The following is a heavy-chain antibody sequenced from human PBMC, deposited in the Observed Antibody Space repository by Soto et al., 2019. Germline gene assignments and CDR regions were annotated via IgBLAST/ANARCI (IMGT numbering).Heavy chain of an antibody. CDR2: IYYSGST. CDR3: ARVTVGRGGYDDFDY. CDR1: GGSISSGDYY. V-gene: IGHV4-30-4*01. J-gene: IGHJ4*02. Sequence: PSETLSLTCNVSGGSISSGDYYWSWIRQPPGKGLEWIGYIYYSGSTYYNPSLKSRVTISVDTSKNQFSLKLSSVTAADTAVYYCARVTVGRGGYDDFDYWGQGTLVTVSS. D-gene: IGHD5-12*01.